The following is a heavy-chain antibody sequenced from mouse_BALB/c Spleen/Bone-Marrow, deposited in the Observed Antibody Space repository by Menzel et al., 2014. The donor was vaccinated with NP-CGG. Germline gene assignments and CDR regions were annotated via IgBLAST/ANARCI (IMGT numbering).Heavy chain of an antibody. D-gene: IGHD2-3*01. V-gene: IGHV1S130*01. CDR1: GYTFTSTW. CDR2: IHPNSGNT. CDR3: TRDGVGGAMDY. Sequence: VQLQQSGSVLVRPGDSVKLSCKVSGYTFTSTWIHWAKQRPGQGLEWIGEIHPNSGNTKYNEKLKGKATLTADTSSSTAYVDLSSLTSEDSAVYYCTRDGVGGAMDYWGQGTSVTVSS. J-gene: IGHJ4*01.